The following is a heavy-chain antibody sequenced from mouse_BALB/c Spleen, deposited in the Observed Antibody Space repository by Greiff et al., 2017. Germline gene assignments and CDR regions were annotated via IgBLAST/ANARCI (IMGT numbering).Heavy chain of an antibody. CDR1: GFNIKDTY. D-gene: IGHD1-1*02. CDR3: ARDGGTYGYYAMDY. Sequence: VQLKESGAELVKPGASVKLSCTASGFNIKDTYMHWVKQRPEQGLEWIGRIDPANGNTKYDPKFPGKAPITAETSSNTAYLQLSSLTSEDTAVYYGARDGGTYGYYAMDYWGQGSSVTVAS. CDR2: IDPANGNT. J-gene: IGHJ4*01. V-gene: IGHV14-3*02.